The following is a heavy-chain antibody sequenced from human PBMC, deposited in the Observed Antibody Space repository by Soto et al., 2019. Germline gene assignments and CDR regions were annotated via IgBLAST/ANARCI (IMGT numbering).Heavy chain of an antibody. D-gene: IGHD2-2*01. CDR1: GGTFSSYA. CDR2: INAGNGNT. J-gene: IGHJ4*02. CDR3: AKSVQLTTIVLLPATMFYFDY. V-gene: IGHV1-3*01. Sequence: ASVKVSCKASGGTFSSYAISWVRQAPGQSLEWMGWINAGNGNTKYSQRFQGRVTITRDTSASTAYMELNSLRVEDTAAYYCAKSVQLTTIVLLPATMFYFDYWGQGALVTVSS.